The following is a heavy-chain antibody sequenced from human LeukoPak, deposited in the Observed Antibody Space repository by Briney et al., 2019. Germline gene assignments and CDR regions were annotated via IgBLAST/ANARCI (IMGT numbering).Heavy chain of an antibody. CDR1: GGSFSTYY. CDR3: ARGAYTSGFWFDP. J-gene: IGHJ5*02. CDR2: ISISGST. Sequence: SETLSLTCTVSGGSFSTYYRSWIRQPAGKGLEWIGRISISGSTDYNPSLKSRVTVSVDTSKNQFSLTLSSVTAADTAVYYCARGAYTSGFWFDPWGQGTLVTVSS. V-gene: IGHV4-4*07. D-gene: IGHD3-16*01.